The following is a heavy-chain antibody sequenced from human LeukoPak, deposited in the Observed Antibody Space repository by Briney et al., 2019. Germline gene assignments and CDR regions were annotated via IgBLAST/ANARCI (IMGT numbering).Heavy chain of an antibody. Sequence: GESLKISCKGSGYSFTSYWIGWVCQMPGKGLEWMGIIYPGDSDTRYSPSFQGQVTISADQSISIAYLQWSSLKASDTAMYYCARLGRYYYDSSGYPYYFDYWGQGTLVTVSS. CDR1: GYSFTSYW. V-gene: IGHV5-51*01. D-gene: IGHD3-22*01. J-gene: IGHJ4*02. CDR2: IYPGDSDT. CDR3: ARLGRYYYDSSGYPYYFDY.